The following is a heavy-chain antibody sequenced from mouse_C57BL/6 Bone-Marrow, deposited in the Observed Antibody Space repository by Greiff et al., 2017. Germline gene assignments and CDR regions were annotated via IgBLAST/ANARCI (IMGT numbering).Heavy chain of an antibody. CDR3: ARPDFGYAMDY. V-gene: IGHV5-17*01. J-gene: IGHJ4*01. CDR1: GFTFSDYG. CDR2: ISSGSSTI. Sequence: EVYLVESGGGLVKPGGSLKLSCAASGFTFSDYGMHWVRQAPEKGLEWVAYISSGSSTIYYADTVKGRFTISRDNAKNTLFLQMTSLRSEDTAMYYCARPDFGYAMDYWGQGTSVTVSS.